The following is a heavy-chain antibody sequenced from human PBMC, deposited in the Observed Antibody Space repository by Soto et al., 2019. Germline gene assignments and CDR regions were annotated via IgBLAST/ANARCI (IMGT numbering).Heavy chain of an antibody. CDR3: ARNYDSTAGGAFDI. Sequence: VQLVESGGGVIQPGGSLRLSCAASGFTVSSNYMSWVRQAPGKGLEWVSVIYSGGSTYYADSVKGRFTISRDNSKNTLYLQMNSLRAEDTAVYYCARNYDSTAGGAFDIWGQGTMVTVSS. CDR1: GFTVSSNY. CDR2: IYSGGST. V-gene: IGHV3-53*01. J-gene: IGHJ3*02. D-gene: IGHD3-22*01.